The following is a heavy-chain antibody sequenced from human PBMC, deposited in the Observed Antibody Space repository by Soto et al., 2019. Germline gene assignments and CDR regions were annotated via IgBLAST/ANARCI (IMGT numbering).Heavy chain of an antibody. CDR1: GFNVSSNY. CDR2: IYFDGTT. CDR3: ASQTYLYYGMDV. J-gene: IGHJ6*02. V-gene: IGHV3-53*04. Sequence: EVLLVESGGGLVQPGGSLRVSCAASGFNVSSNYMSWVRQAPGKGLEWVSVIYFDGTTYYADSVKGRFTISRHNSKNTLYLQMNSLRAEDTAVYYCASQTYLYYGMDVWGRGNTVTVSS.